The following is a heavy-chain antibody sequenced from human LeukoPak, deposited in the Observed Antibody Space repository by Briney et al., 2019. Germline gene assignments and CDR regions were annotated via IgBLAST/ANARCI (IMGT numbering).Heavy chain of an antibody. D-gene: IGHD4-17*01. V-gene: IGHV3-7*01. J-gene: IGHJ4*02. Sequence: GGSLRLSCAVSGFTFSSDWMIWVRQAPGKGLEWVANINPDGSEKNYVDSVKGRFTISRDNAKNSLYLQMNGLRAEDTAVYYCARLTTVTDNPNYWGQGTLVTVSS. CDR1: GFTFSSDW. CDR3: ARLTTVTDNPNY. CDR2: INPDGSEK.